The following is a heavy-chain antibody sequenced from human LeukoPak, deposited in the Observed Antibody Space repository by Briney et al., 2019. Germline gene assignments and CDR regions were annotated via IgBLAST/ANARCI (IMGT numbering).Heavy chain of an antibody. CDR3: ARQQWLVMENAFDI. Sequence: SETLSLTCTVSGGSISSGGYYWSWIRQHPGKGLEWIGYIYYSGSTNYNPSLKSRVTISVDTSKNQFSLKLSSVTAADTAVYYCARQQWLVMENAFDIWGQGTMVTVSS. D-gene: IGHD6-19*01. V-gene: IGHV4-61*08. CDR2: IYYSGST. J-gene: IGHJ3*02. CDR1: GGSISSGGYY.